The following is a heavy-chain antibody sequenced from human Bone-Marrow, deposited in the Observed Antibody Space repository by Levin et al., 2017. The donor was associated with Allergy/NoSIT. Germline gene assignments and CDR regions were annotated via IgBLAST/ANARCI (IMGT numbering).Heavy chain of an antibody. V-gene: IGHV4-4*07. CDR2: VYSSGTT. J-gene: IGHJ5*02. CDR1: GGSSSSYY. Sequence: PSQTLSLTCSVSGGSSSSYYWTWIRQPAGKGLEWVGRVYSSGTTAYNPSLKSRLTVSLDTSKQQFSLRLDSLTAADTAVYFGARARDEFGDYGFDPWGQGTLVTVSS. D-gene: IGHD4-17*01. CDR3: ARARDEFGDYGFDP.